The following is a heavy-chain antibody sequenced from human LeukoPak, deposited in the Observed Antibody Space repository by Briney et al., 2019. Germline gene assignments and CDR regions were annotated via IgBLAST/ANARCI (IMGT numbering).Heavy chain of an antibody. D-gene: IGHD3-22*01. CDR2: ISSSSSYI. V-gene: IGHV3-21*01. CDR3: ARGVPATIDSAPGVGDAFDI. J-gene: IGHJ3*02. CDR1: GFTFSSYS. Sequence: GGSLRLSCAASGFTFSSYSMNWVRQAPGKGLEWVSSISSSSSYIYYADSVKGRFTISRDNAKNSLYLQMNSLRAEDTAVYYCARGVPATIDSAPGVGDAFDIWGQGTMVTVSS.